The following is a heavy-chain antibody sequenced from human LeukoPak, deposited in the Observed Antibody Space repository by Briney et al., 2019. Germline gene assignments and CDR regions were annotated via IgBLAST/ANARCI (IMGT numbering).Heavy chain of an antibody. Sequence: SETLSLTCSVSGGSISSDYWSWIRQPPGKGLEWIGYMYYTGSTNYNPSFKSRVTISLATSKNQFSLRLSSVTAADTAVYYCTRQRGSGHWYFDLWGRGTLVSVSS. CDR2: MYYTGST. CDR3: TRQRGSGHWYFDL. V-gene: IGHV4-59*08. J-gene: IGHJ2*01. CDR1: GGSISSDY. D-gene: IGHD6-19*01.